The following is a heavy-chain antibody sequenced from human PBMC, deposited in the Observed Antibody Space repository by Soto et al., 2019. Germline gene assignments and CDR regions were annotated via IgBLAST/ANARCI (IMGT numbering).Heavy chain of an antibody. Sequence: SETLSLTCTVSGGSITRGGYYWSWIRQHPGKGLEWIGDIYHSGSTNYNPSLRGRVTISVDKSNNQFSLTLKYVTAADTAVYYCATLPPRIEVTVLPIPTWGQGTLVTVSS. D-gene: IGHD2-15*01. V-gene: IGHV4-31*09. J-gene: IGHJ5*02. CDR3: ATLPPRIEVTVLPIPT. CDR2: IYHSGST. CDR1: GGSITRGGYY.